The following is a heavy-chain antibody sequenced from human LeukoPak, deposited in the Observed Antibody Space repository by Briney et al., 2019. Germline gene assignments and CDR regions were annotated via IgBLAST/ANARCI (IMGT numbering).Heavy chain of an antibody. CDR2: ISAYNGNT. V-gene: IGHV1-18*01. J-gene: IGHJ6*03. CDR1: GYTFTSYG. D-gene: IGHD6-13*01. CDR3: ARGAAAGSYYYYYYMDV. Sequence: ASVKVSCKASGYTFTSYGISWVRQAPGQGLEWMGWISAYNGNTNYAQKLQGRVTMTTDTSTSTAYMELRSLRSDDTAVYYCARGAAAGSYYYYYYMDVWGKGTTVTISS.